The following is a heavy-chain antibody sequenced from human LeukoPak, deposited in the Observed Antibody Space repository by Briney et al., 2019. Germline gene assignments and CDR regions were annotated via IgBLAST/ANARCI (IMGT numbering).Heavy chain of an antibody. CDR2: IYHSGYT. Sequence: SETLSLTCNVSGYSISSGFYWAWIRQAPGKGLEWIGSIYHSGYTHYNPSLKGRVTISVDTSKNDFSLKLSSVAAADTAIYYCARDLNPTHYFDYWGQGTLVTVSS. CDR3: ARDLNPTHYFDY. V-gene: IGHV4-38-2*02. J-gene: IGHJ4*02. CDR1: GYSISSGFY.